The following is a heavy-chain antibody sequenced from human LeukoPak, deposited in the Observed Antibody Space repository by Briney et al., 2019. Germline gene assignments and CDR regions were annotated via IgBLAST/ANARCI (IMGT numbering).Heavy chain of an antibody. CDR1: GCTFSSYA. Sequence: SGGSLRLSCAASGCTFSSYAMSRVRQAPGKGLEWVSAISGSGGSTYYADSVKGRFTISRDNSKNTLYLQMNSLRAEDTAVYYCALYSSGYYYYYYYGMDVWGQGTTVTVSS. D-gene: IGHD3-22*01. J-gene: IGHJ6*02. CDR2: ISGSGGST. V-gene: IGHV3-23*01. CDR3: ALYSSGYYYYYYYGMDV.